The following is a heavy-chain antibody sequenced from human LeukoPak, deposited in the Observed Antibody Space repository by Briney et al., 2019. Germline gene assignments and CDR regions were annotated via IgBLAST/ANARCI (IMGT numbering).Heavy chain of an antibody. Sequence: SETLSLTCAVYCGSFSGYYSGWIRQPPGKGLEWIGSIYSSGSTYYNPSLKSRVTISVDTSKNQFSLKLTSVTAADTAVYYCARHYGPWGQGTLVTVSS. CDR3: ARHYGP. D-gene: IGHD4-17*01. V-gene: IGHV4-39*01. CDR1: CGSFSGYY. J-gene: IGHJ5*02. CDR2: IYSSGST.